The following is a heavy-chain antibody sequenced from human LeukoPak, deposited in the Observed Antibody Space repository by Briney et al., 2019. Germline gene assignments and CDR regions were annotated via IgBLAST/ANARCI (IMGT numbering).Heavy chain of an antibody. Sequence: GESLKISCKGSGYSFTTYWIAWVRQMPGKGLEWMGIIYPDDSDTRYSPSFQGQVTISADKSISTAYLQWSSLKASDTAMYYCARRLRDSGGYFLYNFDYWGQGTLVTVSS. CDR3: ARRLRDSGGYFLYNFDY. J-gene: IGHJ4*02. V-gene: IGHV5-51*01. CDR2: IYPDDSDT. D-gene: IGHD3-22*01. CDR1: GYSFTTYW.